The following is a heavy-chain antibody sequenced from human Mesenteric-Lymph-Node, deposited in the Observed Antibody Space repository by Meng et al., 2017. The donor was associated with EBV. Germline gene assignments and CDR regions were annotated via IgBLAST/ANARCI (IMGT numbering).Heavy chain of an antibody. CDR2: VIHSGNT. J-gene: IGHJ4*02. Sequence: QLRQQESGPGLLKPSETLSLTCDVYGDSFSAYYWRWIRQPPGRGLEWIGDVIHSGNTSYSPSPKSRVTISVDTSKRQFSLKLRSMTAADTAVYYCATGWGKANYWGQGTLVTVSS. D-gene: IGHD3-16*01. CDR3: ATGWGKANY. V-gene: IGHV4-34*12. CDR1: GDSFSAYY.